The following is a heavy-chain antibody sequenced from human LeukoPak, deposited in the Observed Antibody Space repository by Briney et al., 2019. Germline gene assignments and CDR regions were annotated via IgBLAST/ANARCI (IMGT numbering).Heavy chain of an antibody. CDR2: IHSGGNT. V-gene: IGHV3-53*01. D-gene: IGHD2-15*01. CDR1: GFTVSSNY. Sequence: GGSLRLSCAVSGFTVSSNYMSWVRQAPGKGLEWVSLIHSGGNTDYADSLKDRVTISRDSSKNMVNLQINSLRPEDTAVYYCARERRYCSGENCYSGHDYWGQGTLVIVSS. J-gene: IGHJ4*02. CDR3: ARERRYCSGENCYSGHDY.